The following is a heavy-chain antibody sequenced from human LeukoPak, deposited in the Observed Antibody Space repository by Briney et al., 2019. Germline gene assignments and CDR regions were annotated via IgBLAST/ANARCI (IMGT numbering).Heavy chain of an antibody. V-gene: IGHV3-23*01. J-gene: IGHJ3*02. CDR1: GFTFSNYA. D-gene: IGHD3-22*01. Sequence: PGGSLRLSCAASGFTFSNYAMSWVRLAPGKGLEWVSAISGSGGSTSYTDSVKGRFTISRDNSKNTLYLQMNSLRAEDTAVYYCRRISFVFYFDISGYSHVAFETWGKGPLVTVS. CDR3: RRISFVFYFDISGYSHVAFET. CDR2: ISGSGGST.